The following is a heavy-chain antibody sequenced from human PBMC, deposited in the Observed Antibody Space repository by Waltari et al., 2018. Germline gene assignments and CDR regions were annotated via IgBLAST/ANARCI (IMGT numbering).Heavy chain of an antibody. J-gene: IGHJ3*02. D-gene: IGHD5-18*01. CDR2: IIPGDSVT. CDR3: ARRRTPLGYSPSFDAFDI. CDR1: GYSFTSYW. V-gene: IGHV5-51*01. Sequence: EVQLVQSGAEVKKPGESLKISCKGSGYSFTSYWLGWVRQMPGKGLEGMGMIIPGDSVTRYSPSVQGQVTISADKSISTAYLQWSSLKASDTAMYYCARRRTPLGYSPSFDAFDIWGQGTMVTVSS.